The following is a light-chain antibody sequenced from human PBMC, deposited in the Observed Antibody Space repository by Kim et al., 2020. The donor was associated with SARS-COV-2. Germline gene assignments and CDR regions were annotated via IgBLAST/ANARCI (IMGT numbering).Light chain of an antibody. CDR2: AAS. CDR3: QQSSSHPLT. Sequence: ASGGGRVTISCRANQIISTYLNWYQQQPGKAPKLLIYAASALQGGVPSRFSSSGYGTDFILTISSLQPEDFATYYCQQSSSHPLTFGGGTKVDIK. J-gene: IGKJ4*01. V-gene: IGKV1-39*01. CDR1: QIISTY.